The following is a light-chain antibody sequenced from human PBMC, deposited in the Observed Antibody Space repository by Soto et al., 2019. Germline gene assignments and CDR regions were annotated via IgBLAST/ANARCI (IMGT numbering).Light chain of an antibody. CDR1: QSISSW. V-gene: IGKV1-5*03. Sequence: DIQMTQSPSTLSASVGDRVTITCRASQSISSWLAWYQQKPGKAPKLLIYKASSLESGVPSRFSGSGSGTEFTLTVSSLQPEDFAIYYCQQYNIYPWTFGQGTKVDIK. CDR3: QQYNIYPWT. J-gene: IGKJ1*01. CDR2: KAS.